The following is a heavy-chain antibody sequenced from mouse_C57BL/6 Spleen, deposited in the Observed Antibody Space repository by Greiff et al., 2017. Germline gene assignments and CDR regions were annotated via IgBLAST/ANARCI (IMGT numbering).Heavy chain of an antibody. V-gene: IGHV1-5*01. D-gene: IGHD1-1*01. CDR2: IYPGNSDT. CDR3: TSDGSSHWYFDV. Sequence: QLQESGTVLARPGASVKMSCKTSGYTFTSYWMHWVKQRPGQGLEWIGAIYPGNSDTTYNQKFKGKAKLTAVTSASTAYMELSSLTNEDSAVYYCTSDGSSHWYFDVWGTGTTVTVSS. J-gene: IGHJ1*03. CDR1: GYTFTSYW.